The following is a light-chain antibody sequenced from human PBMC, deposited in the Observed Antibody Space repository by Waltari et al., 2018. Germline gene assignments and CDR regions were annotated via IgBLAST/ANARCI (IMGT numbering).Light chain of an antibody. V-gene: IGKV3-15*01. CDR3: QQYNNWPPFT. Sequence: EIVITQSPATLSVSAGERATLPCGASQSVSSNLAWYNHKHCQPPRLLIHGASTRATRIPARFSGSGSRTEFTLTVSSLQSEDFAVYYCQQYNNWPPFTFGPGTKVDI. J-gene: IGKJ3*01. CDR1: QSVSSN. CDR2: GAS.